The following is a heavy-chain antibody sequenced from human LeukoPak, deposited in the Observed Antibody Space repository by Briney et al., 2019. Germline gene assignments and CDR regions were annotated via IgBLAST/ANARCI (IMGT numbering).Heavy chain of an antibody. CDR3: APLHCSSTSCPYFDY. CDR2: ISGSGGST. V-gene: IGHV3-23*01. CDR1: GFTLSSYA. D-gene: IGHD2-2*01. J-gene: IGHJ4*02. Sequence: GGSLRLSCAASGFTLSSYAMSWVRQAPGKGLEWVSAISGSGGSTYYADSVKGRFTISRDNSKNTLYLQMNSLRAEDTAVYYCAPLHCSSTSCPYFDYWGQGTLVTVSS.